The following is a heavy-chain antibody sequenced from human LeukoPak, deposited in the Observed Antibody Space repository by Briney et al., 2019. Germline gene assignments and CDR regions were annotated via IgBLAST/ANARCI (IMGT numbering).Heavy chain of an antibody. J-gene: IGHJ4*02. D-gene: IGHD1-7*01. CDR3: ARSKGTGTTLLVLDY. CDR2: IYHSGST. V-gene: IGHV4-30-2*01. CDR1: GGSISSGGYY. Sequence: SETLSLTCTVSGGSISSGGYYWSWIRQPPGKGLEWIGYIYHSGSTYYNPSLKSRVTISVDRSKNQFSLKLSSVTAADTAVYYCARSKGTGTTLLVLDYWGQGTLVTVSS.